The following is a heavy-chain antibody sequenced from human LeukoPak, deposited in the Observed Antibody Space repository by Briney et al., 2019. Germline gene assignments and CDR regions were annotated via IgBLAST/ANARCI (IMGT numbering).Heavy chain of an antibody. CDR1: GYSISIGYF. D-gene: IGHD4-17*01. CDR2: IYHSGNT. CDR3: ARAGYGDSDFDY. Sequence: PAETLSLTCTVAGYSISIGYFGGWIRQPPGRGLEWIVIIYHSGNTYYNPSLKSRFTISVDTSKNQFSLKMSSVTAADKAVYYCARAGYGDSDFDYWGQGTLVTVSS. J-gene: IGHJ4*02. V-gene: IGHV4-38-2*02.